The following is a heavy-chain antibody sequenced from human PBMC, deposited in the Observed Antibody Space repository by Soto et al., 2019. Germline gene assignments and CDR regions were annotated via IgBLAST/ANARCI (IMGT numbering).Heavy chain of an antibody. Sequence: GGSLRLSCAASGFTFSSYAMHWVRQAPGKGLEWVAVISYDGSNKYYADSVKGRFTISRDNSKNTLYLQMNSLRAEDTAVYYCARDYYGSGSYRNYYYSYGMDVWGPGTTVTVSS. D-gene: IGHD3-10*01. CDR2: ISYDGSNK. V-gene: IGHV3-30-3*01. J-gene: IGHJ6*02. CDR3: ARDYYGSGSYRNYYYSYGMDV. CDR1: GFTFSSYA.